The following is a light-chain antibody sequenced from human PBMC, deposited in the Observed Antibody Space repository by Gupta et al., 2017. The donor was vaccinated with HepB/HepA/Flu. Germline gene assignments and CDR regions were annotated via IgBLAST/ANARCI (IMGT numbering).Light chain of an antibody. Sequence: QSALTQPASLSGSPGQSITISCTGVSSDVGSYNLVSWYQQHPGKAPKLMIYEVSKRPSGVSNRFSGSKSGNTASLTISGLQAEDEADYYCCSYAGSGTYVFGTGTKVTGL. V-gene: IGLV2-23*02. CDR1: SSDVGSYNL. J-gene: IGLJ1*01. CDR3: CSYAGSGTYV. CDR2: EVS.